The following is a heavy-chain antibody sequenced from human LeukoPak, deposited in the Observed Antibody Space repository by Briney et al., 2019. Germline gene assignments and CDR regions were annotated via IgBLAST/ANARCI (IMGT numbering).Heavy chain of an antibody. Sequence: ASVKVSCKASGYTFTSYDINWVRQATGQGLEWMGWMNPNSGNTGYAQKFQGRVTITRSTSISTAYMELSSLRSEDTAVYYCARGPLSSRITIFGVAIPGAYYYMDVWGKGTTVTVSS. J-gene: IGHJ6*03. CDR3: ARGPLSSRITIFGVAIPGAYYYMDV. CDR2: MNPNSGNT. D-gene: IGHD3-3*01. CDR1: GYTFTSYD. V-gene: IGHV1-8*03.